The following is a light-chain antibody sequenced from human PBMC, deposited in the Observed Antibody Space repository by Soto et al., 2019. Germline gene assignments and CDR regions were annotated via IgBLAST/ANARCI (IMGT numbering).Light chain of an antibody. V-gene: IGLV2-11*01. Sequence: QSVLTQPRSVSGSPGQSVTISCTGASGDVGYYNYVSWYQQHPGKAPKLMIYDVTKRPSGVPDRFSGSKSGNTASLTISGLQAEDEADYYCCSFAGSNTYVFGGGTKLTVL. CDR1: SGDVGYYNY. CDR3: CSFAGSNTYV. J-gene: IGLJ2*01. CDR2: DVT.